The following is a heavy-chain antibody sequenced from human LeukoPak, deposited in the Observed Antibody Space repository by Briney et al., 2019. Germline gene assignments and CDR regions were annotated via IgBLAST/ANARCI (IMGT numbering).Heavy chain of an antibody. CDR1: GYTFTCYD. Sequence: ASVKVSCKASGYTFTCYDINWVRQATGQGLEWMGWMNPNSGNTGYAQKFQGRVTMTRNTSISTAYMELSSLRSEDTAVYYCASSGMATVAGAFDIWGQGTMVTVSS. V-gene: IGHV1-8*01. D-gene: IGHD5-24*01. J-gene: IGHJ3*02. CDR2: MNPNSGNT. CDR3: ASSGMATVAGAFDI.